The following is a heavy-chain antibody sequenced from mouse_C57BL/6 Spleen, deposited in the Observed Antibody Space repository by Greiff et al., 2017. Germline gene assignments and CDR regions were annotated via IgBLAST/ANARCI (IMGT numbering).Heavy chain of an antibody. D-gene: IGHD1-1*01. CDR3: SSWYGSSYGDC. CDR1: GYTFTSYW. V-gene: IGHV1-52*01. Sequence: VQLQQPGAELVRPGSSVKLSCKASGYTFTSYWMHWVKQRPIQGLEWIGNIDPSYSDTHYNQKFKDKATLTGDKSSSTAYMQLSSLTSEDSAVYYCSSWYGSSYGDCWGQGTTLTVSS. J-gene: IGHJ2*01. CDR2: IDPSYSDT.